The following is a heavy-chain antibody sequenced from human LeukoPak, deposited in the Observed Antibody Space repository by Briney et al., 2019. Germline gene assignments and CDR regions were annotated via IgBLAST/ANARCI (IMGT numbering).Heavy chain of an antibody. J-gene: IGHJ4*02. V-gene: IGHV4-31*03. CDR3: ARGDQLLYRFDY. CDR2: IYYSGST. CDR1: GGSISSGGYY. D-gene: IGHD2-2*02. Sequence: SETLSLTCTVSGGSISSGGYYWSWIRQHPGKGREWIGYIYYSGSTYYNPSLKSRVTISVDTSKNQFSLKLSSVTAADTAVYYCARGDQLLYRFDYWGQGTLVTVSS.